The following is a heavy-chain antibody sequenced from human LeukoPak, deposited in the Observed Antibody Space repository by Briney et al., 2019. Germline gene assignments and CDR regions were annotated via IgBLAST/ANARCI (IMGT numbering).Heavy chain of an antibody. CDR1: GGTFSSYA. D-gene: IGHD3-22*01. V-gene: IGHV1-46*01. J-gene: IGHJ4*02. CDR2: INPSGGST. Sequence: ASVKVSCKASGGTFSSYAISWVRQAPGQGLEWMGIINPSGGSTSYAQKFQGRVTMTRDMSTSTVYMELSSLRSEDTAVYYCARDWDGQSTMIVNGPAGDYWGQGTLVTVSS. CDR3: ARDWDGQSTMIVNGPAGDY.